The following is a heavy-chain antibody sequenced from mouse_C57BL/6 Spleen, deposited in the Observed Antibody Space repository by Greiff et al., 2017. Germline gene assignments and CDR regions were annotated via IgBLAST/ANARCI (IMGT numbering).Heavy chain of an antibody. V-gene: IGHV1-61*01. D-gene: IGHD1-1*01. Sequence: QVQLQQPGAELVRPGSSVKLSCKASGYTFTSYWMDWVKQRPGQGLEWIGNIYPSDNETHYNQKFKDKATLTVDKSSSTAYMQLSSLTSEDSAVYYCARRTTVVAEDYWGQGTTLTVSS. CDR2: IYPSDNET. CDR3: ARRTTVVAEDY. CDR1: GYTFTSYW. J-gene: IGHJ2*01.